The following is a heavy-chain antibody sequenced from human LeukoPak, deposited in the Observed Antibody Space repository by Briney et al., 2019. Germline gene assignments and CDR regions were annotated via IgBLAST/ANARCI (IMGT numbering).Heavy chain of an antibody. CDR3: ARDRTYCSSTSCTHLGMDV. V-gene: IGHV3-33*01. Sequence: PGGSLRLSCEVSGFTFTRYGMHWVRQAPGKGLEWVAVVWHDGSDNAYADSVKGRFTISRDDTKNMLYLQMNSLRAEDTALYYCARDRTYCSSTSCTHLGMDVWGQGTTVTVSS. CDR2: VWHDGSDN. CDR1: GFTFTRYG. D-gene: IGHD2-2*01. J-gene: IGHJ6*02.